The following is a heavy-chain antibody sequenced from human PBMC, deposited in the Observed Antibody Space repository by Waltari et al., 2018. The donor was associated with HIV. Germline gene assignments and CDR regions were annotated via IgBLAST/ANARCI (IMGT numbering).Heavy chain of an antibody. Sequence: QVQLVQSGAEVKELGTSVRVSCRASGYTFIGYDINGVRQAAGQGLEWMGGMNPNSGHTGYEQSFQGRVIMTRNISIDTAYMELTSLKFEDTAVYFCARSRSGGFAPRFDYWGQGALVTVSS. V-gene: IGHV1-8*01. J-gene: IGHJ4*02. CDR2: MNPNSGHT. D-gene: IGHD5-12*01. CDR3: ARSRSGGFAPRFDY. CDR1: GYTFIGYD.